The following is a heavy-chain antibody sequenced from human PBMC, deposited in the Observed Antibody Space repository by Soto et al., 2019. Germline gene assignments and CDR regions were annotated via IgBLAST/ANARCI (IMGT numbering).Heavy chain of an antibody. J-gene: IGHJ4*02. D-gene: IGHD4-17*01. V-gene: IGHV1-18*01. CDR2: ISAYKGNT. CDR3: ARGTTVETGSY. CDR1: GYTFTTYG. Sequence: QVQLVQSEAGVTSPGPSLRASCKASGYTFTTYGSTWFRKAPGKGLEWMGWISAYKGNTNYAQKLQGRVTMTTDTSTSTAYMELRSLRSDDTAVYYCARGTTVETGSYWGQGTLVTVSS.